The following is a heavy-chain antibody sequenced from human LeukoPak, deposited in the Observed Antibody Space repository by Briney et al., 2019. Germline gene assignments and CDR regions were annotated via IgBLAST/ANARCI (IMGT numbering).Heavy chain of an antibody. Sequence: PGGSLRLSCAASGFTFSDYAMSWVRHATGKGVEWLSVISGGSSGSTYYADSVTGRFTVSRDNSKNTVDLQMNNLRVDDTAIYYCAKDHANTPVVTNWGQGILVSVSS. CDR1: GFTFSDYA. V-gene: IGHV3-23*01. D-gene: IGHD2-21*02. J-gene: IGHJ4*02. CDR2: ISGGSSGST. CDR3: AKDHANTPVVTN.